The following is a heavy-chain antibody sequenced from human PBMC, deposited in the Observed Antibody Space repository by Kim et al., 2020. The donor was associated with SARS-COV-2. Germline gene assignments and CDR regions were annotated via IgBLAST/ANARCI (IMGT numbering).Heavy chain of an antibody. J-gene: IGHJ6*02. D-gene: IGHD6-19*01. CDR2: ISYDGSNK. CDR1: GFTFSSYA. CDR3: ARDATNFDSSGWYRSLYGMDV. Sequence: GGSLRLSCAASGFTFSSYAMHWVRQAPGKGLEWVAVISYDGSNKYYADSVKGRFTISRDNSKNTLYLQMNSLRAEDTAVYYCARDATNFDSSGWYRSLYGMDVWGQGTTVTVSS. V-gene: IGHV3-30*04.